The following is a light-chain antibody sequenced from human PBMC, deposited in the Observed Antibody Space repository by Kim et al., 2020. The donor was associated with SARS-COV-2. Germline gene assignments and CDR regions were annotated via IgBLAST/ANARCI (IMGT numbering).Light chain of an antibody. Sequence: GQRVTISGSGTKANIGRNSVNWYQHSPGTAPKLLIYSGNERPSGIPDRFSGSKYGTSASLAISGLQSEDEADYYCAGWDDSLNVYVFGTGTKVTVL. CDR3: AGWDDSLNVYV. J-gene: IGLJ1*01. CDR2: SGN. CDR1: KANIGRNS. V-gene: IGLV1-44*01.